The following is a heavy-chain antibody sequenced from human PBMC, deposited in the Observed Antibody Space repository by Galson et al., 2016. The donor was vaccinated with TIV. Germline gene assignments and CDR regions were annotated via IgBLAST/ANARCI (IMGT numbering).Heavy chain of an antibody. CDR1: GYTFISYY. CDR3: AVWSNIYYFAL. V-gene: IGHV1-46*01. Sequence: SVKVSCKAAGYTFISYYMHWVRQAPGQGLEWVGVIDPSTGGTTHAQKFQGRVTLTRDTSTNTVYMDLSSLRSDDTAVFYCAVWSNIYYFALWGQGTLITVSS. D-gene: IGHD2-21*01. J-gene: IGHJ4*02. CDR2: IDPSTGGT.